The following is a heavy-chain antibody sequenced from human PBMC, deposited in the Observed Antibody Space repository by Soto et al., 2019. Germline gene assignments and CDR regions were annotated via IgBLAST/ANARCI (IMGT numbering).Heavy chain of an antibody. Sequence: ASVKVSCKASGYTFTSYDINWVRQATGQGLEWMGWMNPNSGNTGYAQKFQGRVTMTRNASMSTAYMELSSLRSEDTAVYYCARNGSSGWTLYYYYYYLDVWGKGTTVTISS. CDR2: MNPNSGNT. D-gene: IGHD6-19*01. CDR1: GYTFTSYD. CDR3: ARNGSSGWTLYYYYYYLDV. V-gene: IGHV1-8*01. J-gene: IGHJ6*03.